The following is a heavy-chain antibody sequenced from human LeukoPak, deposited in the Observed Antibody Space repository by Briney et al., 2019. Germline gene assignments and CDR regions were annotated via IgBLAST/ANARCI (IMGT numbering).Heavy chain of an antibody. V-gene: IGHV4-4*07. CDR3: ARRAPHDADGSKYSLYWFDP. CDR1: GGSISSYY. Sequence: SETLSLTCTVSGGSISSYYWSWIRQPAGKGLEWIGRIYTSGSTNYNPSLKSRVTMSVDTSKNQFSLKLSSVTAADTAVYYCARRAPHDADGSKYSLYWFDPWGQGTLVTVSS. CDR2: IYTSGST. D-gene: IGHD1-1*01. J-gene: IGHJ5*02.